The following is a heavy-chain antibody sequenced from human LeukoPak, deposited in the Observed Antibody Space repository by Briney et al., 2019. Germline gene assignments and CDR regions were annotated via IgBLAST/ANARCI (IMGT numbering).Heavy chain of an antibody. CDR3: ARLSRGSSAGFDY. CDR1: GGSISNYY. J-gene: IGHJ4*02. D-gene: IGHD6-6*01. CDR2: IYYSGSS. V-gene: IGHV4-59*01. Sequence: RPSETLSLTCAVSGGSISNYYWNWIRQPLGKGLEWIGYIYYSGSSNYNPSLKSRATISVDTSKNQFSLKVNSVTAADTAVYFCARLSRGSSAGFDYWGQGILVTVSS.